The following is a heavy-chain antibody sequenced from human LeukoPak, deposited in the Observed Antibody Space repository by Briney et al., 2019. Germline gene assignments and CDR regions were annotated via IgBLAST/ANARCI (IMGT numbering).Heavy chain of an antibody. V-gene: IGHV4-39*01. D-gene: IGHD3-22*01. Sequence: PSETLSLTCAVSGGSINSGGYSWSWVRQPPGKGLDWIGIINYRGSTYYNPSLKSRVTISVDTSKNQFSLKLSSVTAADTAVYYCARRDSYSSGYYYFDYWGQGTLVTVSS. CDR2: INYRGST. CDR3: ARRDSYSSGYYYFDY. CDR1: GGSINSGGYS. J-gene: IGHJ4*02.